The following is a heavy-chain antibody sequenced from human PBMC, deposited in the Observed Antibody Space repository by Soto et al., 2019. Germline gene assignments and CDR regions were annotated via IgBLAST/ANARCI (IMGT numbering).Heavy chain of an antibody. J-gene: IGHJ4*02. CDR3: ARDKITGLFDY. Sequence: TSETLSLTCTVSGGSISSSTYYWIWIRQPPGKGLEWIGSLSYSGSTLDNPSLKSQVTISLDTSRNQFSLKLSSVTAADTAVYYCARDKITGLFDYWGQGTLVTVSS. CDR1: GGSISSSTYY. D-gene: IGHD2-8*02. V-gene: IGHV4-39*02. CDR2: LSYSGST.